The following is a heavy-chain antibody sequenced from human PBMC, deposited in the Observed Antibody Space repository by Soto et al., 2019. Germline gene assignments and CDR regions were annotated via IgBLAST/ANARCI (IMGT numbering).Heavy chain of an antibody. J-gene: IGHJ4*02. CDR1: GFTFSSYA. Sequence: EVQLLESGGGLVQPGGSLRLSCAASGFTFSSYAMSWVRQAPGKGLGWVSAISGSGGSTYYADSVKGRFTISRDNSKNTLYLQMNSLRAEDTAVYYCAKSATLSLYSSGWSYFDYWGQGTLVTVSS. CDR2: ISGSGGST. CDR3: AKSATLSLYSSGWSYFDY. D-gene: IGHD6-19*01. V-gene: IGHV3-23*01.